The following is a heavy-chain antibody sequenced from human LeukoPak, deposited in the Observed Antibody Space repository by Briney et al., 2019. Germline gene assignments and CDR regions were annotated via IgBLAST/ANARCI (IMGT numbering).Heavy chain of an antibody. J-gene: IGHJ5*02. CDR3: ATVVAKYNWFDP. D-gene: IGHD5-12*01. CDR1: GYTFASYG. CDR2: ISAYNGNT. V-gene: IGHV1-18*01. Sequence: ASVKVSCKASGYTFASYGISWVRQAPGQGLEWMGWISAYNGNTNYAQKLQGRVTMTTDTSTSTAYMELRSLRSDDTAVYYCATVVAKYNWFDPWGQGTLVTVSS.